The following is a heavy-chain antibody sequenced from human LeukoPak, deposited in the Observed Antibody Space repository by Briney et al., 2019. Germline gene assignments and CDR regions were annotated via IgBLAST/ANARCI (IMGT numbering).Heavy chain of an antibody. CDR1: GGSFSGYY. D-gene: IGHD2-2*01. CDR3: ARGDCSYASCYHIGAFDI. J-gene: IGHJ3*02. Sequence: LETLSLTCAVYGGSFSGYYWSWIRQPPGKGLEWIGEINNSGGTNYKPSLKSRVTISGDTSKNQFSLKLSSVTAADTAVYYCARGDCSYASCYHIGAFDIWGQGTMVTVSS. V-gene: IGHV4-34*01. CDR2: INNSGGT.